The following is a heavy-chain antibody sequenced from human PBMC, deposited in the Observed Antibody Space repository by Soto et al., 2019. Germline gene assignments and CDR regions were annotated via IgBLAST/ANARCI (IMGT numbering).Heavy chain of an antibody. Sequence: NPSETLSLTCAVYGGSFSGYYWSWIRQPPGKGLEWIGEINHSGSTNYNPFLKSRVTISVDTSKNQFSLKLSSVTAADTAVYYCAREIVVVVAAPRTHWFDPWGQGTLVTVSS. V-gene: IGHV4-34*01. D-gene: IGHD2-15*01. J-gene: IGHJ5*02. CDR1: GGSFSGYY. CDR3: AREIVVVVAAPRTHWFDP. CDR2: INHSGST.